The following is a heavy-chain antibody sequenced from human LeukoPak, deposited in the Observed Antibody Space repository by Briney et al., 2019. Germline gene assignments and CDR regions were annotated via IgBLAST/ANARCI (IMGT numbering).Heavy chain of an antibody. J-gene: IGHJ5*02. D-gene: IGHD2-15*01. CDR3: AREGSIVMVVAAKPNWFDP. Sequence: SVKVSCKASGGTFSSYAISWVRQAPGQGLEWMGRIIPIFGIANYAQKFQGRVTITADKSTSTAYMELSSLRSEDTAVYYCAREGSIVMVVAAKPNWFDPWGQGTLVTVSS. CDR2: IIPIFGIA. V-gene: IGHV1-69*04. CDR1: GGTFSSYA.